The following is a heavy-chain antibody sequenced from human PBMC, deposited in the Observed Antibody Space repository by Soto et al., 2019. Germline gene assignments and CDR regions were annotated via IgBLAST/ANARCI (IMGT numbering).Heavy chain of an antibody. V-gene: IGHV4-59*01. CDR3: ARGAADTAMVDS. D-gene: IGHD5-18*01. CDR2: IFYSGST. J-gene: IGHJ4*02. CDR1: GGSIRSYY. Sequence: QVHLQESGPGLVKASETLSLTCTVSGGSIRSYYWTWIRQPPGKGLEWLGYIFYSGSTFYNPSLKSRVTISIHTSKRQFSLQLTSVTAADTAVYYCARGAADTAMVDSWGQGTLVTVSS.